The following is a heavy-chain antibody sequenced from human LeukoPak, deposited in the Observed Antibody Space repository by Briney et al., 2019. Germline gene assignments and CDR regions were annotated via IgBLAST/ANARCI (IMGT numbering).Heavy chain of an antibody. D-gene: IGHD5-12*01. CDR1: GFSVSSNY. Sequence: PGGSLRLSCAASGFSVSSNYMTWVRQAPGKGLEWVSVIYSGGRTYYADSVKGRFTISRDNSKNTLYLQMNSLRVEDTAVYYCAKRGSGRYFDYWGQGTLVTVSS. CDR3: AKRGSGRYFDY. V-gene: IGHV3-53*01. J-gene: IGHJ4*02. CDR2: IYSGGRT.